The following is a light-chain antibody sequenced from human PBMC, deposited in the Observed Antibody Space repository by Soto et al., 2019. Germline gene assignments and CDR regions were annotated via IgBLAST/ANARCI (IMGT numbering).Light chain of an antibody. CDR1: QSIGSS. J-gene: IGKJ2*01. CDR2: DAS. Sequence: DIQMTQSPSTLSASVGDRVTITCRASQSIGSSLAWYQQKPGKGPKLLIYDASTLESGVPSRFSGSVVGTELALNISNLQPDDFATFYCQQYNGYGIFGQGTKLEI. CDR3: QQYNGYGI. V-gene: IGKV1-5*01.